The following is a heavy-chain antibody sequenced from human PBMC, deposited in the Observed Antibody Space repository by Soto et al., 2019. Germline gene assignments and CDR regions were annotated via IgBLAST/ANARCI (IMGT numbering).Heavy chain of an antibody. CDR1: GYTFTGYY. J-gene: IGHJ4*02. CDR3: ALSSGSLSYYFDY. D-gene: IGHD1-26*01. V-gene: IGHV1-2*04. CDR2: INPNSGGT. Sequence: ASVKVSCKASGYTFTGYYMHWVRQAPGQGLEWMGWINPNSGGTNYAQKFQGWVTMTRDTSISTAYMELSRLRSDDTAVYYCALSSGSLSYYFDYWGQGTLVTSPQ.